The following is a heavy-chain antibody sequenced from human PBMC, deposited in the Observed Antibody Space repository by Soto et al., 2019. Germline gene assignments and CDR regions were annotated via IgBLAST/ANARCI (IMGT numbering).Heavy chain of an antibody. CDR3: ARDRDDYGSGNYYNRIDF. CDR1: GGIFSTYA. D-gene: IGHD3-10*01. Sequence: QVQLVQSGAEVKKPGSSVKVSCKASGGIFSTYAISWLRQAPWQGLEWMGGIIPLFGTPNYAQRFQGRVTITVDESTSTAYMELSRLRSEDTAVYYCARDRDDYGSGNYYNRIDFWGQGTLVTVSS. CDR2: IIPLFGTP. V-gene: IGHV1-69*01. J-gene: IGHJ4*02.